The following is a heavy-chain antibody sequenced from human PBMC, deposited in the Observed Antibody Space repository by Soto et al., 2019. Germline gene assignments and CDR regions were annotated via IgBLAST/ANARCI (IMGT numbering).Heavy chain of an antibody. Sequence: QVQLVQSGAEVKKPGASVKVSCKASGYTFTSYGISWVRQAPGQGLEWMGWISAYNGNTNYARKLQGRVTMTPDTSTSTAYMDLRSLRSDDTAVYYCARDAGVSGELYYWGQGTLVTVSS. CDR3: ARDAGVSGELYY. V-gene: IGHV1-18*01. J-gene: IGHJ4*02. D-gene: IGHD3-16*01. CDR1: GYTFTSYG. CDR2: ISAYNGNT.